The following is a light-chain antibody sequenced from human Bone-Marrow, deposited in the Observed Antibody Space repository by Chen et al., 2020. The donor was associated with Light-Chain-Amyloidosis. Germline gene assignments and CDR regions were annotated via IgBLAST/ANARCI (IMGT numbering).Light chain of an antibody. J-gene: IGLJ2*01. CDR1: DLPTKY. CDR2: RDT. Sequence: YDLTHPPSVSVSPGQTARITCSGDDLPTKYAYWYQQKPGQAPVLVIQRDTERPSGISERFSGSSSGTTATLTISGVQAEDEADYHCQSADSSGTYEVIFGGGTKLTVL. CDR3: QSADSSGTYEVI. V-gene: IGLV3-25*03.